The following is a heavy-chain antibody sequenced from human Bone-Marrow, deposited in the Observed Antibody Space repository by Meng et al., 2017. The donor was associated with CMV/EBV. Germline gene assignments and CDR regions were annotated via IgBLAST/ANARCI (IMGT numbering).Heavy chain of an antibody. D-gene: IGHD6-13*01. CDR2: INQDENQK. Sequence: GESLNISCAASGFTFSSHWMTWVRQAPGKGLEWVANINQDENQKNYVDSVKGRFNISRDNDKNSLFLQMNRLGAEDTAVYYCARVAAAGRGMDVWGQGTTVTVSS. CDR1: GFTFSSHW. J-gene: IGHJ6*02. V-gene: IGHV3-7*04. CDR3: ARVAAAGRGMDV.